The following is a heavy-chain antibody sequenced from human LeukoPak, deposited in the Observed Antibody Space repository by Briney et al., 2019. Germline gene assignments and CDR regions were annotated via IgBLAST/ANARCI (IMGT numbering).Heavy chain of an antibody. CDR2: INPNSGGT. D-gene: IGHD3-10*01. J-gene: IGHJ4*02. CDR3: ARDLTDYDGSGSSSY. V-gene: IGHV1-2*02. Sequence: ASVKVSCKASGYTFTGYYMHWVRQAPGQGLEWMGWINPNSGGTNYAQKFQGRVTMTRDTSISTAYMELSRLRSDDTAVYYCARDLTDYDGSGSSSYWGQGTLVTVSS. CDR1: GYTFTGYY.